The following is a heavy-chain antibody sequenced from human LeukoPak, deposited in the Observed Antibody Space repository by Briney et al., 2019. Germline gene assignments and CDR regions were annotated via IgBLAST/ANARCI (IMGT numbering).Heavy chain of an antibody. J-gene: IGHJ6*04. V-gene: IGHV3-33*01. Sequence: PWGVLRLSCAASGFTFSSYGMHWVRQAPGKGLEWVAVIWYDGSNKYYADSVKGRFTISRDNSKNTLYLQMNSLRAEDTAVYYCARVMVRGVRFNGMDVWGKGTTVTVSS. CDR1: GFTFSSYG. CDR2: IWYDGSNK. D-gene: IGHD3-10*01. CDR3: ARVMVRGVRFNGMDV.